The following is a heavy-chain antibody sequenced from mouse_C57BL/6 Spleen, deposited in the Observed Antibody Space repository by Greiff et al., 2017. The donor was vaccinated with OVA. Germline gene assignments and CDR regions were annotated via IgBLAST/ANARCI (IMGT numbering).Heavy chain of an antibody. J-gene: IGHJ2*01. Sequence: QVQLKQSGAELVRPGASVTLSCKASGYTFTDYEMHWVKQTPVHGLEWIGAIDPETGGTAYNQKFKGKAILTADKSSSTAYMELRSLTSEDSAVYYCTRGRELRGYWGQGTTLTVAS. CDR2: IDPETGGT. CDR3: TRGRELRGY. CDR1: GYTFTDYE. D-gene: IGHD1-1*01. V-gene: IGHV1-15*01.